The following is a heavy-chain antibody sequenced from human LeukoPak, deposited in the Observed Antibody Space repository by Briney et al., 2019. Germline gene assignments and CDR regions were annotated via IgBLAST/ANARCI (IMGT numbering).Heavy chain of an antibody. D-gene: IGHD1-1*01. CDR2: IYYSGST. V-gene: IGHV4-31*03. CDR3: ARDRELGY. Sequence: NASETLSLTCTVSGGSISSGGYYWSWIRQHPGKGLEWIGYIYYSGSTYYNPSLKSRVTISVDTSKNQFSLKLSSVTAADTTVYYCARDRELGYWGQGTLVTVSS. J-gene: IGHJ4*02. CDR1: GGSISSGGYY.